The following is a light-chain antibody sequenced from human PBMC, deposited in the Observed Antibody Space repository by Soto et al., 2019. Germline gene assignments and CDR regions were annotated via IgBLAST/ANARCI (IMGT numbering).Light chain of an antibody. CDR3: SSYSRNTLFV. CDR2: EAT. Sequence: QSVLTQPASVSGSPGQSITISCAGTSDDVGAYKYVSWYQQHPGKAPQLLIYEATNRPSGISGRFSASKSGNTASLTISGLQAEDEADYYCSSYSRNTLFVFGPGTKVTVL. CDR1: SDDVGAYKY. J-gene: IGLJ1*01. V-gene: IGLV2-14*01.